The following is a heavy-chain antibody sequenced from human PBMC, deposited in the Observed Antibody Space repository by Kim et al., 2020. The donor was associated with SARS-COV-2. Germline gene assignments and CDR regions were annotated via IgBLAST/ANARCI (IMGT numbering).Heavy chain of an antibody. V-gene: IGHV1-69*01. Sequence: NYAQKFQGRVTITANESTSTAYMELSSLRSEDTAVYYCARDYSSLYGMDVWGQGTTVTVSS. CDR3: ARDYSSLYGMDV. D-gene: IGHD4-4*01. J-gene: IGHJ6*02.